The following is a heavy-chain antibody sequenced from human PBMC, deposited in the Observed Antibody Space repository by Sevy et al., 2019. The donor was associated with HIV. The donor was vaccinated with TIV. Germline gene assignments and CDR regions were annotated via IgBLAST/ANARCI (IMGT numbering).Heavy chain of an antibody. D-gene: IGHD3-10*01. V-gene: IGHV4-39*01. CDR3: ARPSSLYYYYAMDV. J-gene: IGHJ6*02. Sequence: SETLSLTCIVSGDSISSDSYYWGWIRQPPGKGLEWIGSIYYTGSTYYNPSLKSRVTISSDTSKNQFSLRLSSVTAADTALYFCARPSSLYYYYAMDVWGQGTTVTVSS. CDR2: IYYTGST. CDR1: GDSISSDSYY.